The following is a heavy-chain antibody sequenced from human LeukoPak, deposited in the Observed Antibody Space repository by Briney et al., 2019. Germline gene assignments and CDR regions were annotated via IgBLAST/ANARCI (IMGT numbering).Heavy chain of an antibody. J-gene: IGHJ4*02. CDR2: IYHSGST. V-gene: IGHV4-38-2*02. D-gene: IGHD3-22*01. CDR3: ARGEYFYDSSGYLY. Sequence: PSETLSLTCTVSGYSISSGYYWGWIRQPPGKGLEWIGSIYHSGSTHYNPSLKSRVTISVDTSKNQFSLRLSSVTAADTAVYYCARGEYFYDSSGYLYWGQGTLVTVSS. CDR1: GYSISSGYY.